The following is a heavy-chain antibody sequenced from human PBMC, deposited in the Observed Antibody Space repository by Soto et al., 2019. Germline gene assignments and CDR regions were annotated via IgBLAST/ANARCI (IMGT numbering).Heavy chain of an antibody. J-gene: IGHJ3*02. CDR3: ARDIFHAFDI. CDR2: TYYRSKWYI. CDR1: GDSVSSNSAA. Sequence: SQTLSLTCAISGDSVSSNSAAWNWIRQSPSRGVEWLGSTYYRSKWYIDYAVSVKSRISINPVTSKNQFSLQLNSVTPEDTAVYYCARDIFHAFDIWGQGTMVTVSS. V-gene: IGHV6-1*01.